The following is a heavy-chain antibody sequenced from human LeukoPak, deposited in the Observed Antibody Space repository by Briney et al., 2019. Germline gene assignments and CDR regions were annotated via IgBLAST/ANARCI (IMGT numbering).Heavy chain of an antibody. V-gene: IGHV3-23*01. J-gene: IGHJ4*02. Sequence: GGSLRLSCAASGFTFSSYSMSWVRQAPGKGLEWVSVISGNGGDTFYADSVKGRFTISRDNAKKSLYLQMNSLRAEDTAVYYCARYYSGWYYFDYWGQGTLVTVSS. D-gene: IGHD6-19*01. CDR2: ISGNGGDT. CDR1: GFTFSSYS. CDR3: ARYYSGWYYFDY.